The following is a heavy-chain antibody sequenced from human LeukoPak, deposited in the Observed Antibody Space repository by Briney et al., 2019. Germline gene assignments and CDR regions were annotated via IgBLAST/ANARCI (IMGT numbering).Heavy chain of an antibody. CDR1: GFTFSSYS. V-gene: IGHV3-21*04. D-gene: IGHD1-1*01. Sequence: GGSLRLSCAASGFTFSSYSMNWVRQAPGKGLEWVSSISSSSSYIYYADSVKGRFTISRDNAKNSLYLQMNSLRAEDTAVYYCAKDFTTWDHYFDYWGQGTLVTVSS. CDR3: AKDFTTWDHYFDY. CDR2: ISSSSSYI. J-gene: IGHJ4*02.